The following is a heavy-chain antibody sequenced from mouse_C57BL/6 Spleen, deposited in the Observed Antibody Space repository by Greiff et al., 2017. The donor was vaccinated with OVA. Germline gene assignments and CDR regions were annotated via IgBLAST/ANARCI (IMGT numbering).Heavy chain of an antibody. J-gene: IGHJ1*03. Sequence: EVQLVESGEGLVKPGGSLKLSCAASGFTFSSYAMSWVRQTPEKRLEWVAYISSGGDYIYYADTVKGRFTISRDNARNTLYLQMSSLKSEDTAMYYCTRGGPITTVVATDWYFDVWGTGTTVTVSS. D-gene: IGHD1-1*01. CDR3: TRGGPITTVVATDWYFDV. CDR2: ISSGGDYI. CDR1: GFTFSSYA. V-gene: IGHV5-9-1*02.